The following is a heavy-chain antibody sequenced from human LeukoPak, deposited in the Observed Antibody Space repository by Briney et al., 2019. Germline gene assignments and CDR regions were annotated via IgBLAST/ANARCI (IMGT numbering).Heavy chain of an antibody. CDR3: ARDREDIVVVPAASYYYYYYMDV. CDR2: IYSGGST. Sequence: GGSLRLSCAASGFTVSSNYMSWVRQAPGKGLEWVSVIYSGGSTYYADSVKGRFTISRDNSKNTLYLQMNSLRAEDTAVYYCARDREDIVVVPAASYYYYYYMDVWGKGTTVTVSS. D-gene: IGHD2-2*01. J-gene: IGHJ6*03. V-gene: IGHV3-53*01. CDR1: GFTVSSNY.